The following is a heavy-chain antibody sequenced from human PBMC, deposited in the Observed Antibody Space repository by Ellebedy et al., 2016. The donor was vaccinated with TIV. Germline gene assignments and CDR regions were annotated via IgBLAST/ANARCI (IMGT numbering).Heavy chain of an antibody. J-gene: IGHJ6*02. D-gene: IGHD3-10*01. CDR2: INPSGGST. Sequence: AASVKVSCKASGYTFTSYYMHWVRQAPGQGLEWKGIINPSGGSTSYAQKLQGRVTMTRDTSTSTVYMELSSLRSEDTAVYYCAREEPYGSGTKDYGMDVWGQGTTVTVSS. CDR1: GYTFTSYY. V-gene: IGHV1-46*04. CDR3: AREEPYGSGTKDYGMDV.